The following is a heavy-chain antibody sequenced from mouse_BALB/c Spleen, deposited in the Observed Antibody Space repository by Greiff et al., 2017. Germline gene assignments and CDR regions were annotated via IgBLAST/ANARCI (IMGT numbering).Heavy chain of an antibody. CDR2: INSNGGST. CDR1: GFTFSSYG. Sequence: EVQRVESGGGLVQPGGSLKLSCAASGFTFSSYGMSWVRQTPDKRLELVATINSNGGSTYYPDSVKGRFTISRDNAKNTLYLQMSSLKSEDTAMYYCARDGYYWFAYWGQGTLVTVSA. J-gene: IGHJ3*01. D-gene: IGHD2-3*01. CDR3: ARDGYYWFAY. V-gene: IGHV5-6-3*01.